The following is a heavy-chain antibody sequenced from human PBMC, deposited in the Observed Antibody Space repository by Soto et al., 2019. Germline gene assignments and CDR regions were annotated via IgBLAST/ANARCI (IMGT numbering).Heavy chain of an antibody. CDR1: GYTFTGYY. Sequence: ASVKVSCKACGYTFTGYYMHCVRQAPGQGLEWMGWINPNSGGTNYAQKFQGWVTMTRDTSISTAYMELSRLRSDDTAVYYCARDTTPGGLDAFDIWGQGTMLTVSS. D-gene: IGHD3-10*01. V-gene: IGHV1-2*04. J-gene: IGHJ3*02. CDR2: INPNSGGT. CDR3: ARDTTPGGLDAFDI.